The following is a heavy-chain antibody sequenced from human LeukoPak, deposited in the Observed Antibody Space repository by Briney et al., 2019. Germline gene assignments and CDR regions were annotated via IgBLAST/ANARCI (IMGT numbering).Heavy chain of an antibody. Sequence: PGGSLRLSCAASGSTFSSYAMSWVRQAPGKGLEWVSAISGSGGSTYYADSVKGRFTISRDNSKNTLYLQMNSLRAEDTAVYYCAKVWFGDWYYYYYMDVWGKGTTVTVSS. V-gene: IGHV3-23*01. CDR3: AKVWFGDWYYYYYMDV. CDR2: ISGSGGST. D-gene: IGHD3-10*01. CDR1: GSTFSSYA. J-gene: IGHJ6*03.